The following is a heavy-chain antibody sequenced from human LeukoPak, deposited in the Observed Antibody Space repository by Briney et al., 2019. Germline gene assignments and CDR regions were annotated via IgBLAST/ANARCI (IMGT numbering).Heavy chain of an antibody. CDR3: ARRYARVTTFPANWFDP. D-gene: IGHD2/OR15-2a*01. CDR1: GYSFTSYW. CDR2: IYPGDSDT. J-gene: IGHJ5*02. V-gene: IGHV5-51*01. Sequence: GESLKISCKGSGYSFTSYWIGWVRQMPGKGLEWMGIIYPGDSDTRYSPSFQGQVTISADKSISTAYLQWSSLKASDTAMYYCARRYARVTTFPANWFDPWGQGTLVTVSS.